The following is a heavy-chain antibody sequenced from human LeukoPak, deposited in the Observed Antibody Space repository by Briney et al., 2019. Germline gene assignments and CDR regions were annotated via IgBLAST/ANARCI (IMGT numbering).Heavy chain of an antibody. D-gene: IGHD3-10*01. CDR1: GYTFTSYD. CDR2: MNPNSGNT. V-gene: IGHV1-8*01. Sequence: ASVKVSCKASGYTFTSYDINWVRQATGQGLEWMGWMNPNSGNTGYAQKFQGRVTMTRNTSISTAYMELSSLRSEDTAVYYCAIKYLWFGESAWVYWGQGTLVTVSS. CDR3: AIKYLWFGESAWVY. J-gene: IGHJ4*02.